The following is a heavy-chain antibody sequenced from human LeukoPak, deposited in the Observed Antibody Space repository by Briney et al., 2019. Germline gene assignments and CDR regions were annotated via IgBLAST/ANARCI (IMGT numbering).Heavy chain of an antibody. Sequence: PGGSLRLSCAVSGFTFSSYWMHWVRHAPGKGLVWVSRVNSDGSITIYADSVKGRFTISRDNAKNTLYLQMNSLRAEDTAVYYCARANYMDVWGKGTTVTISS. CDR1: GFTFSSYW. CDR3: ARANYMDV. CDR2: VNSDGSIT. J-gene: IGHJ6*03. V-gene: IGHV3-74*01.